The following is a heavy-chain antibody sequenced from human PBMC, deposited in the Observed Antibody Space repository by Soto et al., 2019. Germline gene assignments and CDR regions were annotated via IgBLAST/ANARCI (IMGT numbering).Heavy chain of an antibody. CDR1: GGFFSAYY. J-gene: IGHJ6*03. Sequence: QVQLQQWGAGLLKPSETLSLTCDVYGGFFSAYYWRWIRQPPGKGLEWIGEINDSGNTNYNPSLKSRVTISVDTSKNQFSLNLNSVTAADTAVYYCARGASSSISCYPYYYYYYMDVWGKGTTVTVSS. V-gene: IGHV4-34*01. CDR3: ARGASSSISCYPYYYYYYMDV. CDR2: INDSGNT. D-gene: IGHD2-2*01.